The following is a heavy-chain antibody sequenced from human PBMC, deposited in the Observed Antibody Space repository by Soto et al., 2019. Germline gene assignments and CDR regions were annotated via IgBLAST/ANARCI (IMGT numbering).Heavy chain of an antibody. Sequence: SVKVSCKASGGTFSSYAISWVRQAPGQGLEWMGGIIPIFGTANYAQKFQGRVTITADESTSTAYMELSSLRSEDTAVYYCARDPNYYDSSGYYYGMDVWGQGXTVTVYS. CDR3: ARDPNYYDSSGYYYGMDV. CDR1: GGTFSSYA. V-gene: IGHV1-69*13. D-gene: IGHD3-22*01. J-gene: IGHJ6*02. CDR2: IIPIFGTA.